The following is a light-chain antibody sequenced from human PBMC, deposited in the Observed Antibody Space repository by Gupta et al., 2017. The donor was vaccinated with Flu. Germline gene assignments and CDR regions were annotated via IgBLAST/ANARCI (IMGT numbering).Light chain of an antibody. CDR3: QQYNNGHPLWT. J-gene: IGKJ1*01. Sequence: EIVMTQSPATLSVSPGERATLSCRASQSVSSNLAWYQQKPGQAPRLLIYGASTRATGIPARFSGSGDGTEFTLTISSRRSEDFAVYYCQQYNNGHPLWTFGQGTKVEIK. CDR1: QSVSSN. CDR2: GAS. V-gene: IGKV3-15*01.